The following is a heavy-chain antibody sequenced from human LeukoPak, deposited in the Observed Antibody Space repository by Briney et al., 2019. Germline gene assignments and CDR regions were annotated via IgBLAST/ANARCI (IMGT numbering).Heavy chain of an antibody. J-gene: IGHJ3*02. CDR3: VTLGGISGSRAFDI. V-gene: IGHV4-39*01. D-gene: IGHD3-22*01. Sequence: SETLSLTCTVSGGSISSSDYYCGWVRRPPGQGLEWIANIYYSGSTYYNPSLKSRITISVDTSKNQFSLKLNSVTAADTAVYYCVTLGGISGSRAFDIWGQGTMVTVSS. CDR2: IYYSGST. CDR1: GGSISSSDYY.